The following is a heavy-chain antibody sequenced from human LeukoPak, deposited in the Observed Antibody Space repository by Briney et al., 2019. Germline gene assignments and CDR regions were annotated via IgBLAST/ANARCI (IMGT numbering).Heavy chain of an antibody. V-gene: IGHV4-34*01. J-gene: IGHJ6*04. CDR1: GGSFSGYY. CDR3: ARFQPPVTPDYYYGRDV. CDR2: INHSGST. D-gene: IGHD4-17*01. Sequence: SETLSLTCAVYGGSFSGYYWSWIRQPPGKGLEWIGEINHSGSTNYNPSLKSRVTISVDTSKNQFSLKLSSVTAADTAVYYCARFQPPVTPDYYYGRDVWAKGPRVTVP.